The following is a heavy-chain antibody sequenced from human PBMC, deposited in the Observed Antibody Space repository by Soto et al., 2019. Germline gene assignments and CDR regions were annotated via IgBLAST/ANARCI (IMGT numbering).Heavy chain of an antibody. Sequence: QVQLQESGPGLVKPSETLSLTCTVSGGSISSYYWSWIRQPPGKGLEWIGYIYYSGSTNYNPSLKGPVTISVDTSKNQCSRTLSSVTAADTAVYYCARHSGHSSSWDHDAFDIWGQGTMVTVSS. D-gene: IGHD6-13*01. CDR1: GGSISSYY. J-gene: IGHJ3*02. CDR2: IYYSGST. CDR3: ARHSGHSSSWDHDAFDI. V-gene: IGHV4-59*08.